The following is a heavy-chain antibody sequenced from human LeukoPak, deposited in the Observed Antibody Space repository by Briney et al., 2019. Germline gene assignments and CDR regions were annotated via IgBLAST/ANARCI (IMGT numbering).Heavy chain of an antibody. J-gene: IGHJ4*02. Sequence: PSETLSLTCTVSGGSISSYYWSWIRQPPGKGLEWIGYIYYSGSTNYNPSLKSRVTISVDTSKNQFSLKLSSVTAADTAVYYCARTTTVXXXDYWGQGTLVTVSS. V-gene: IGHV4-59*08. D-gene: IGHD4-17*01. CDR3: ARTTTVXXXDY. CDR2: IYYSGST. CDR1: GGSISSYY.